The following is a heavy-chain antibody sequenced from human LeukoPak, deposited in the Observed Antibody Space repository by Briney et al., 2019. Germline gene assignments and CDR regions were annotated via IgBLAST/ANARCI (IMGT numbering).Heavy chain of an antibody. D-gene: IGHD6-13*01. V-gene: IGHV3-53*01. J-gene: IGHJ4*02. CDR1: GFNVSNNY. CDR2: IYRGGST. Sequence: GGSLRLSCAASGFNVSNNYMSWVRQAPGKGLEWVSVIYRGGSTYYADSVKGRFTMSRDNPKNTVYLQMDSLRAEDTAVYYCARDRGAAAGNWGQGTLVTVSS. CDR3: ARDRGAAAGN.